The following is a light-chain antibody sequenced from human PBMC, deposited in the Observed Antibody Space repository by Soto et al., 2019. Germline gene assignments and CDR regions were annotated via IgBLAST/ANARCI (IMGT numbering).Light chain of an antibody. CDR2: DVT. CDR1: SSDVGGYNY. CDR3: SSYTSSSTYV. Sequence: QSALTQPASVSGSPGQSITISCTGTSSDVGGYNYVSWYQQHPGKAPKLMIYDVTNRPSGGSNRFSGSKSGNTASLTISGLQAEDEVDYYCSSYTSSSTYVFGTGTKLTVL. J-gene: IGLJ1*01. V-gene: IGLV2-14*01.